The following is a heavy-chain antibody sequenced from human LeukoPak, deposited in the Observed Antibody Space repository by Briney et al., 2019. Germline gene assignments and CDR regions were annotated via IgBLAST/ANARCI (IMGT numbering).Heavy chain of an antibody. CDR3: AKHRFESGGYHSTD. V-gene: IGHV3-23*01. Sequence: GGSLRLSCAASGFTFSSYAMSWVRQAPGKGLEWVSAISGGSGSTYCADSVKGRFTISRDNSKNTLYLQMNSLRDEDTAVYYCAKHRFESGGYHSTDWGQGTLVTVSS. CDR2: ISGGSGST. CDR1: GFTFSSYA. J-gene: IGHJ4*02. D-gene: IGHD3-22*01.